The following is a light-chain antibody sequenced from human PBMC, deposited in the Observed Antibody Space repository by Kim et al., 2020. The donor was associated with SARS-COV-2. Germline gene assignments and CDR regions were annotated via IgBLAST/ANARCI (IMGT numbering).Light chain of an antibody. CDR3: SSYTTSSTFV. CDR1: RGDVGIYNY. V-gene: IGLV2-14*03. J-gene: IGLJ1*01. Sequence: QSALTQPASVSGSPGQSITISCTGTRGDVGIYNYVSWYQQHPGKAPRVLIYDVYKRPSGVSDRFSGSKSGNSASLTISGLQAEDEAEYYCSSYTTSSTFVFGTGTKVTVL. CDR2: DVY.